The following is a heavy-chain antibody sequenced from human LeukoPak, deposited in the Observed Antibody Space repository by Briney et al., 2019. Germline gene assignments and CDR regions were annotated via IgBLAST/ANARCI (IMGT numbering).Heavy chain of an antibody. Sequence: PGGSLRLSCAASGFTFDDYAMHWVRQAPGKGLEWVSGISWNSGSIGYADSVKGRFTISRDNAKNSLYLQMNSLRAEDTALYYCAKDTHYWGQGTLVTVSS. V-gene: IGHV3-9*01. CDR1: GFTFDDYA. CDR3: AKDTHY. CDR2: ISWNSGSI. J-gene: IGHJ4*02.